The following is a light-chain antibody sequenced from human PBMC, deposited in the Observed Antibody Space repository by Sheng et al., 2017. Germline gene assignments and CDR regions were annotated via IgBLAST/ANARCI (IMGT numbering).Light chain of an antibody. CDR3: QQYHSTAT. CDR2: WAS. Sequence: DIVMTQSPDSLAVSLGERATINCKSSQSVLYDSNNKNFVAWYQQKPGQPPKLLIYWASTRESGVPDRFSGSGSGTDFNLTISSLQAEDVAVYYCQQYHSTATFGQGTKVEIK. J-gene: IGKJ1*01. CDR1: QSVLYDSNNKNF. V-gene: IGKV4-1*01.